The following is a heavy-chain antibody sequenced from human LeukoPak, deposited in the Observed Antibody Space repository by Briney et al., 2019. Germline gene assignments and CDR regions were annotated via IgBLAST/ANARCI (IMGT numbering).Heavy chain of an antibody. D-gene: IGHD6-13*01. J-gene: IGHJ4*02. CDR1: GFAFSSYA. Sequence: PGRSLRLSCAASGFAFSSYAMHWVRQGPGKGLEWVALVSYDGGSKYYADSVKGRITISRDNSKNTLHLQMNSLRTEDTAVYYCARDTSSWSFGYWGQGTLVTVSS. CDR2: VSYDGGSK. CDR3: ARDTSSWSFGY. V-gene: IGHV3-30-3*01.